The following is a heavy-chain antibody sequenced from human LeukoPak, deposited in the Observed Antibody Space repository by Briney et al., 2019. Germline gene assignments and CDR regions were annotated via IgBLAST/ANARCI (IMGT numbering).Heavy chain of an antibody. Sequence: GASVKVSCKASGYTSTSYDINWVRQATGQGLEWMGWMNPNSGNTGYAQKFQGRVTMTRNTSISTAYMELSSLRSEDTAVYYCARVLWFGESRSGPDDYWGQGTLVTVSS. CDR1: GYTSTSYD. V-gene: IGHV1-8*01. CDR2: MNPNSGNT. J-gene: IGHJ4*02. CDR3: ARVLWFGESRSGPDDY. D-gene: IGHD3-10*01.